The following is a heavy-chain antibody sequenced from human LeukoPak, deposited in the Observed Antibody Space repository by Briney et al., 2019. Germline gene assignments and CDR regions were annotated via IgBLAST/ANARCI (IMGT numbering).Heavy chain of an antibody. Sequence: SETLSLTCTVSGYSITSGYYWGWIRQPPGKGLEWIGSIHYSGSTSYNPSLKSRITISVNTSKNQFSLKLSSATAADTAVYYCAREQDGSHFDYWGQGTLVTVSS. CDR3: AREQDGSHFDY. D-gene: IGHD5-24*01. CDR2: IHYSGST. J-gene: IGHJ4*02. CDR1: GYSITSGYY. V-gene: IGHV4-38-2*02.